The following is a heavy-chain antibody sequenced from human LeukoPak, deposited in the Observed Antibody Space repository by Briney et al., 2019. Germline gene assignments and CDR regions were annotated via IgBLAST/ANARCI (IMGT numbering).Heavy chain of an antibody. CDR3: ARGFPGTCSGASCYSGY. D-gene: IGHD2-15*01. CDR2: INTDGSST. J-gene: IGHJ4*02. V-gene: IGHV3-74*01. Sequence: QPGGSLRLSCAASGFTFSNYWMHWVRQAPGKGLVWVSRINTDGSSTAYADFVKGRFTISRDNAQNTLYLQMNSLRVEDTAVYFCARGFPGTCSGASCYSGYWGQGTLLTVSS. CDR1: GFTFSNYW.